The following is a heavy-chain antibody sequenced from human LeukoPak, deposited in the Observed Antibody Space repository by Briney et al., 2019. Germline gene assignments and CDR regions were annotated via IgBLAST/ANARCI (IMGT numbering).Heavy chain of an antibody. D-gene: IGHD2-2*01. V-gene: IGHV3-30*18. Sequence: GGSLRLSCAASGFMFSSYGMHWVRQAPGKGLEWVAVISYDGSNKYYADSVKGRFTISRDNSKNTLYLQMNSLRAEDTAVYYCAKWDCSSTSCYGGVDYWGQGTLVTVSS. J-gene: IGHJ4*02. CDR3: AKWDCSSTSCYGGVDY. CDR1: GFMFSSYG. CDR2: ISYDGSNK.